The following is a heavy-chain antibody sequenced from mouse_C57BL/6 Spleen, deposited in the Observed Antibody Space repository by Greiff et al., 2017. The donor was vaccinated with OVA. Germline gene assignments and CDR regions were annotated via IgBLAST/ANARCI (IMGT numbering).Heavy chain of an antibody. CDR1: GFSLTSYG. V-gene: IGHV2-2*01. J-gene: IGHJ3*01. CDR2: LWSGGST. Sequence: QVQLKESGPGLVQPSQSLSITCTVSGFSLTSYGVHWVRPSPGKGLEWLGVLWSGGSTDYNAAFISRLSISKDNSKSQVFFKMNSLQAEDTAIYYCATDGYSPGLAYWGQGTLVTVSA. D-gene: IGHD2-3*01. CDR3: ATDGYSPGLAY.